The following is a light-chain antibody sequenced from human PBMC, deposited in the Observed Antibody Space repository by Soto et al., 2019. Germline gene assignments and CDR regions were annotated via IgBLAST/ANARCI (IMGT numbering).Light chain of an antibody. CDR2: AAS. CDR1: QSISSS. J-gene: IGKJ1*01. V-gene: IGKV1-39*01. CDR3: QQSYSTPWT. Sequence: DIQMTQSPSSLSASVGDRVTITCRASQSISSSLNWYQQKPGKAPKLLIYAASSLQSGVPSRSSGSGSGTDFTLTISTLQPEDFATYYCQQSYSTPWTFGQGTKVEIK.